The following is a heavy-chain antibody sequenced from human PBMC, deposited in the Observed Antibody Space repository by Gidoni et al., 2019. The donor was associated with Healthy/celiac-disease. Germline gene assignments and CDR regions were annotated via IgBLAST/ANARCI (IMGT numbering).Heavy chain of an antibody. Sequence: QVQLQQWGAGLLKPSETLSLTCAVYGGSFSGYYWSWIRQPPGKGLEWIGEINHSGSTNYNPSLKSRVTISVDTSKNQFSLKLSSVTAADTAVYYCARGGQKVGSGSYYYYFDYWGQGTLVTVSS. CDR1: GGSFSGYY. D-gene: IGHD3-10*01. J-gene: IGHJ4*02. CDR2: INHSGST. V-gene: IGHV4-34*01. CDR3: ARGGQKVGSGSYYYYFDY.